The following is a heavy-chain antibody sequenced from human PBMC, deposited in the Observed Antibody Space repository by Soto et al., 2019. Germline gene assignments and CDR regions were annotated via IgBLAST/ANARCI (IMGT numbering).Heavy chain of an antibody. CDR1: GFTFSNYD. CDR3: AKDATRTSGWYYFDY. V-gene: IGHV3-23*01. Sequence: PGGSLRLSCAVSGFTFSNYDMGWVRQAPGKGLEWVSAISNTDGRTYYADSVKGRFTISRDNSKNMLYLQMNSLGAEDTAVYYCAKDATRTSGWYYFDYWGQGTLVTVSS. J-gene: IGHJ4*02. D-gene: IGHD6-19*01. CDR2: ISNTDGRT.